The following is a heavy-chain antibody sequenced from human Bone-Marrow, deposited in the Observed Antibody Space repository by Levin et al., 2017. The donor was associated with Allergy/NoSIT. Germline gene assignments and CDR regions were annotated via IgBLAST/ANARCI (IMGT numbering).Heavy chain of an antibody. CDR2: IRLDGVEK. CDR1: GFTFSNYW. Sequence: PGGSLRLSCEASGFTFSNYWMSWVRQGPGKGLEWVANIRLDGVEKYYVDSVKGRFTISRDNAKKSLYLQMHSLRVEDTAVYFCARDSPSSSSSNGFDIWGQGAMVTVSA. CDR3: ARDSPSSSSSNGFDI. V-gene: IGHV3-7*01. J-gene: IGHJ3*02. D-gene: IGHD6-6*01.